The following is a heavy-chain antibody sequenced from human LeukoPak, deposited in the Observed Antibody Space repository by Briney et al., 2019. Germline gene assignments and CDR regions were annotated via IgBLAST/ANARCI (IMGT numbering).Heavy chain of an antibody. CDR2: INHGEST. Sequence: PSDTLSLTCAVYGGTFIDNYWTWIRQPPGEGLEWIGEINHGESTNYNPSLKSRVVISVDTSKNQFSLKVNSVTAADTAVYYCARAPGYRYSWWLDSWGQGTLVTVSS. CDR3: ARAPGYRYSWWLDS. CDR1: GGTFIDNY. D-gene: IGHD1-20*01. V-gene: IGHV4-34*01. J-gene: IGHJ5*01.